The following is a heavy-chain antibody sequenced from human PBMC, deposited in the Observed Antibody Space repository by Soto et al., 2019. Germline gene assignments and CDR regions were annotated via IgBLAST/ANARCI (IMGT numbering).Heavy chain of an antibody. CDR1: GFTFNNYW. CDR2: INSDGSST. Sequence: EVQLVESGGGLVQPGGSLRLSCAASGFTFNNYWMHWVRQAPGKGLVWVSRINSDGSSTSYADSVKGRFTISRDNAKHTLNLQMNDLRAEDTAVYYCVCALGYADNPDFWGQGTLVTVSS. J-gene: IGHJ4*02. D-gene: IGHD5-18*01. CDR3: VCALGYADNPDF. V-gene: IGHV3-74*01.